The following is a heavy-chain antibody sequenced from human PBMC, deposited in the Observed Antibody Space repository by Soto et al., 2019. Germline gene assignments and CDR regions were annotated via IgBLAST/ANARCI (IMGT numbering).Heavy chain of an antibody. CDR2: ISGSGGST. J-gene: IGHJ6*02. CDR3: ARAGWRGATTINYYYGMDV. V-gene: IGHV3-23*01. Sequence: GGSLRLSCAASGFTFSTFSMNWVRQAPGKGLEWVSAISGSGGSTYYADSVKGRFTISRDNSKNTLYLQMNSLRAEDTAVYYCARAGWRGATTINYYYGMDVWGQGTTHPVSS. CDR1: GFTFSTFS. D-gene: IGHD1-26*01.